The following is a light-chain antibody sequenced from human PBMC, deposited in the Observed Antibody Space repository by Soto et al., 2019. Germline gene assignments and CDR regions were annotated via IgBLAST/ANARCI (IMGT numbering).Light chain of an antibody. CDR1: QDISNY. CDR3: QQYDNLPLT. J-gene: IGKJ4*01. CDR2: DAS. V-gene: IGKV1-33*01. Sequence: DIQMTQSPSSLSASVGDRVTITCQARQDISNYVNWYQQKPEKAPKLLIYDASNLETGVPSRFSGSGSGTDFTFTISSLQPEDIATYYCQQYDNLPLTFGGGTKVDIK.